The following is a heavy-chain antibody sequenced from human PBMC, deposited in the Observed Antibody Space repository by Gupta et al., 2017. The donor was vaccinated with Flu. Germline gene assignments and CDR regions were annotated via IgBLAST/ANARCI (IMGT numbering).Heavy chain of an antibody. CDR2: IYWKSNRI. D-gene: IGHD1-1*01. Sequence: HGVRPGPERGLEWVSGIYWKSNRIGYADSVKGRFTISFDKAKKSLYLEMNSLRVEDTALDYCIKDLAPGGAASWGQGTQVTVSS. CDR3: IKDLAPGGAAS. J-gene: IGHJ5*02. V-gene: IGHV3-9*01.